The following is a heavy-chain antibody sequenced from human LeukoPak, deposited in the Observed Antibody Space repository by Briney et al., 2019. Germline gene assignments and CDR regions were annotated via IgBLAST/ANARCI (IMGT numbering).Heavy chain of an antibody. J-gene: IGHJ5*02. Sequence: ASVQVSCQASGYRFNSYYIHWVRQAPGQGLEWMGWINPNNGGTKYAQNFQGRVTMTRDTTISTAYMEVSGLRSDDTAVYYCARGDYGDNVEGVRLDPWGQGTRVTVSS. CDR2: INPNNGGT. CDR3: ARGDYGDNVEGVRLDP. D-gene: IGHD2-21*02. V-gene: IGHV1-2*02. CDR1: GYRFNSYY.